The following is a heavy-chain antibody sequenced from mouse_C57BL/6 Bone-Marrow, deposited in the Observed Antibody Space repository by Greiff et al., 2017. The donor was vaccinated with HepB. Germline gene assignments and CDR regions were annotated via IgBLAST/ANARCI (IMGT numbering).Heavy chain of an antibody. D-gene: IGHD2-5*01. J-gene: IGHJ3*01. Sequence: EVQGVESGGGLVKPGGSLKLSCAASGSTFSDYGMHWVRQAPEKGLEWVAYISSGSSTIYYADTVKGRFTISSDNAKNTLFLQMTSLRSEDTAMYYCAIYSNYVPYWGQGTLVTVSA. CDR2: ISSGSSTI. CDR1: GSTFSDYG. V-gene: IGHV5-17*01. CDR3: AIYSNYVPY.